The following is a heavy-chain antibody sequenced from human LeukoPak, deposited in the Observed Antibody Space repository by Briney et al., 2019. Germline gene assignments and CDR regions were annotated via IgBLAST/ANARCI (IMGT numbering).Heavy chain of an antibody. CDR3: ARLDRHLGLFDY. D-gene: IGHD1-26*01. V-gene: IGHV4-39*01. Sequence: PSETLSLTCTVSGGSISSSSYYWGWIRQPPGKGLEWIGSIYYSGSTYYNPSLKSRVTISVDTSKNQFSLKLSSVTAADTAVYYCARLDRHLGLFDYWGQGTLVTVSS. CDR1: GGSISSSSYY. J-gene: IGHJ4*02. CDR2: IYYSGST.